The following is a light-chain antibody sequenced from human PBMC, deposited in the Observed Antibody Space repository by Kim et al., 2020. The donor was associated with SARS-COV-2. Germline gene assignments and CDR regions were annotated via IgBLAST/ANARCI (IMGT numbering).Light chain of an antibody. CDR2: GAS. V-gene: IGKV3-15*01. Sequence: SPGENAPLSCRARQSVSSNLPWYQQKPGQAPRLLIYGASTVATGIPARFSGSGSGTEFTLTNSSLQSEDCAVYYWQQYNNWPPITFGQGTRLEIK. J-gene: IGKJ5*01. CDR1: QSVSSN. CDR3: QQYNNWPPIT.